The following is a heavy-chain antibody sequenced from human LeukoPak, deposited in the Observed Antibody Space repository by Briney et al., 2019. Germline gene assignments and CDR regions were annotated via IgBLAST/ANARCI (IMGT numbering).Heavy chain of an antibody. J-gene: IGHJ4*02. CDR3: ARVRRDGYNSLFDY. CDR1: GYTFTGYY. Sequence: SVKVSCKASGYTFTGYYMHWVRQAPGQGLEWMGRINPNSGGTNYAQKFQGRVTMTRDTSISTAYMELSRLRSDDTAVYYCARVRRDGYNSLFDYWGQGTLVTVSS. V-gene: IGHV1-2*06. D-gene: IGHD5-24*01. CDR2: INPNSGGT.